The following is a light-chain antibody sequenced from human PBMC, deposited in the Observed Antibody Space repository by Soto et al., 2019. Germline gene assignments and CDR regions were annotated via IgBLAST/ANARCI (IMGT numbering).Light chain of an antibody. CDR3: QQYGRSWT. V-gene: IGKV3-20*01. CDR2: GAS. J-gene: IGKJ1*01. Sequence: DIVMTQSPATLSVSPGERATLSCRASQSVSSNYLAWYQQKPGQAPRLLIYGASNRATAIPDRFIGSGSGTDFTLTINKLEPEDFAVYYCQQYGRSWTFGQGTKVDIK. CDR1: QSVSSNY.